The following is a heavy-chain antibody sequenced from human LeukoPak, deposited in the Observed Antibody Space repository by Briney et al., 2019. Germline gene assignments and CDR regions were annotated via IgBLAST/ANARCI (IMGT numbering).Heavy chain of an antibody. CDR3: AREAVTIFGLVRTQTTKGPHRFDP. V-gene: IGHV1-46*01. D-gene: IGHD3-3*01. CDR2: INPSGGSA. Sequence: ASVKVSCKASGYSFTSYHMHWVRQAPGQGLEWMGIINPSGGSANYAQKFQGRVTMTRDMSTSTVYMVLSSLRSEDTAVYYCAREAVTIFGLVRTQTTKGPHRFDPWGQGTLVTVSS. J-gene: IGHJ5*02. CDR1: GYSFTSYH.